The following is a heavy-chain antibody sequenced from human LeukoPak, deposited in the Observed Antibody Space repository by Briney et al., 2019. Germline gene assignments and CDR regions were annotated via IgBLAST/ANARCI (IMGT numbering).Heavy chain of an antibody. CDR2: IYHSGST. CDR1: GYSISSGYY. V-gene: IGHV4-38-2*02. D-gene: IGHD7-27*01. CDR3: ARDSINWGSSY. Sequence: SETLSLTCTVSGYSISSGYYWGWIRQPPGKGLEWIGSIYHSGSTHYNPSLKSRVTISVDTSKNQFSLKLSSVTAADTAVYYCARDSINWGSSYWGQGTLVTVSS. J-gene: IGHJ4*02.